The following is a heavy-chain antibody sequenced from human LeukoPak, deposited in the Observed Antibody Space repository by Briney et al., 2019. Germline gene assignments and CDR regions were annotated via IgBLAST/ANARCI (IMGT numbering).Heavy chain of an antibody. V-gene: IGHV3-7*01. D-gene: IGHD5-12*01. Sequence: PGGSLRLSCVASGFTFTNNWMTWVRQVPGKGLEWVANIKQDGSEKYYVDSVKGRFTISRDNAKNSLYLQMNSLRAEDTAVYYCARDRWGYSYGGDWGQGTLVTVSS. CDR3: ARDRWGYSYGGD. CDR2: IKQDGSEK. CDR1: GFTFTNNW. J-gene: IGHJ4*02.